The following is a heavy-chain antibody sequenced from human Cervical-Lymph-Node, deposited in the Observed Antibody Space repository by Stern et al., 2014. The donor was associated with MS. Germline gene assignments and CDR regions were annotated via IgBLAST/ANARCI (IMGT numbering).Heavy chain of an antibody. Sequence: QVQLQESVPGLVEPSGTLSLTCAVSGGIISSPGWWSWVRQPPGKGLEWIGEIHGDGPTSYNPSLKSRVTMSVDKSKNQFSLRLSSVTAADTAVYYCARDPAVPSEKNWYDPWGQGTLVTVSS. CDR3: ARDPAVPSEKNWYDP. CDR1: GGIISSPGW. D-gene: IGHD6-19*01. CDR2: IHGDGPT. J-gene: IGHJ5*02. V-gene: IGHV4-4*02.